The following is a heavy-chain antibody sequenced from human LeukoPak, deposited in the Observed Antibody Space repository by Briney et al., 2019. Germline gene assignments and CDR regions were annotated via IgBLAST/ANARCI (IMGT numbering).Heavy chain of an antibody. V-gene: IGHV3-53*05. J-gene: IGHJ6*03. Sequence: GGSLRLSCAASGFTVSSNYMSWVRQAPGKGLEWVSVIYSGGSTYYADSVKGRFTISRDNSKNTLYLQMNSLRSDDTAVYYCASKRGYSYGSGYYYYMDVWGKGTTVTVSS. D-gene: IGHD5-18*01. CDR1: GFTVSSNY. CDR3: ASKRGYSYGSGYYYYMDV. CDR2: IYSGGST.